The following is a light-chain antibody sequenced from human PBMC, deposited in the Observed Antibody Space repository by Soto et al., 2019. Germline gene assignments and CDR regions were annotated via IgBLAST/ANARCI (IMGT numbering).Light chain of an antibody. Sequence: DIQMTQSPSSLSASVGDRVTITCGASQSISSYLNWYQQKPGKAPKLLIYAASSLQSGVPSRFSGSGSGTDFTLTISSLQPGDFATYYCQQTFSFPITFGQGTRLEI. CDR2: AAS. V-gene: IGKV1-39*01. CDR3: QQTFSFPIT. J-gene: IGKJ5*01. CDR1: QSISSY.